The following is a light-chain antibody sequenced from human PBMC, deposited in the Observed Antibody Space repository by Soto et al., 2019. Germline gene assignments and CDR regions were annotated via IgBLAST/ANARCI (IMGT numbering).Light chain of an antibody. V-gene: IGKV3-15*01. CDR1: QFVSSN. Sequence: ERVMTQSPATLSVSPGERATLSCRASQFVSSNLAWYQQKPGQAPRLLIYETTTRASGVPGRFSGSGSGTEFTLTVSGLQSEDVAVYYCQQRSNWPPYTFGQGTKLEIK. CDR3: QQRSNWPPYT. J-gene: IGKJ2*01. CDR2: ETT.